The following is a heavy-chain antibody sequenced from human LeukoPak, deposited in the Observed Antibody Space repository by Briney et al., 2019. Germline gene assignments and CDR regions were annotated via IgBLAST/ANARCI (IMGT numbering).Heavy chain of an antibody. J-gene: IGHJ4*02. CDR3: AKGPDRNYYFDY. V-gene: IGHV3-23*01. Sequence: GGSLRLSCAASGFTFSSYAMSWVRQAPGKGLEWVSAISGSGGSTYYADSVKGRFAVSRDNSKNTLYLQMNSLRAEDTAVYYCAKGPDRNYYFDYWGQGTLVTVSS. D-gene: IGHD3-22*01. CDR1: GFTFSSYA. CDR2: ISGSGGST.